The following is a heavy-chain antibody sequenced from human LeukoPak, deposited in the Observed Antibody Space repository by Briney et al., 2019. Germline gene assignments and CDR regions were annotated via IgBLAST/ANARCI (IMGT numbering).Heavy chain of an antibody. D-gene: IGHD6-25*01. Sequence: GGSLRLSCAASEFTVSSNYMSWVRQAPGKGLEWVSRIKSDGSSTNYADSVKGRFTLSRDNARNTVSLQMNSLRAEDTAVYYCARRSAAKDAFDIWGQGTMVTVSS. CDR2: IKSDGSST. CDR3: ARRSAAKDAFDI. J-gene: IGHJ3*02. V-gene: IGHV3-74*01. CDR1: EFTVSSNY.